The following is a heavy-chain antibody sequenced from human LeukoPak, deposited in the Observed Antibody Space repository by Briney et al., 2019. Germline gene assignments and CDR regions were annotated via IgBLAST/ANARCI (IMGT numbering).Heavy chain of an antibody. J-gene: IGHJ6*02. CDR1: GFTFDDYA. Sequence: PGGSLRLSCAASGFTFDDYAMHWVRQAPGKGLEGVSGISWNSGSIGYADSVKGRFTISRDNAKNSLYLQMNSLRAEDTALYYCAKDLRYSYGPFYYYYGMDVWGQGTTVTVSS. D-gene: IGHD5-18*01. V-gene: IGHV3-9*01. CDR2: ISWNSGSI. CDR3: AKDLRYSYGPFYYYYGMDV.